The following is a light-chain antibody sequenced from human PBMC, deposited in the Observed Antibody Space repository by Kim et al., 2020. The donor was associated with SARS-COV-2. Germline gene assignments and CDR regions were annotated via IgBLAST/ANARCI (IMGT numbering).Light chain of an antibody. CDR2: DVT. V-gene: IGLV2-8*01. CDR1: SSDVGFYNY. CDR3: SSYAGTNNLL. Sequence: QSALTQPPSASGSPGQSVTISCTGTSSDVGFYNYVSWYQQHPGKAPKLMIYDVTMRPSGVPDRFSGSKSGNTASLTVSGLQAEDEADYYCSSYAGTNNLLFGGGTKLTVL. J-gene: IGLJ3*02.